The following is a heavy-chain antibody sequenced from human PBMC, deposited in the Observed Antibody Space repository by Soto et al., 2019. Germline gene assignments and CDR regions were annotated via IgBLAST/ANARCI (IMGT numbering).Heavy chain of an antibody. Sequence: EVQLVESGGGLVQPGRSLRLSCAASGFTFDDYAMHWVRQAPGKGLEWVSGISWNSGSIGYADSVKGRFTISKDNAKNSLYLQMNSLRAEDTALYYCAKEGPGYSYGKNPFDYWGQGTLVTVSS. D-gene: IGHD5-18*01. CDR2: ISWNSGSI. CDR3: AKEGPGYSYGKNPFDY. J-gene: IGHJ4*02. CDR1: GFTFDDYA. V-gene: IGHV3-9*01.